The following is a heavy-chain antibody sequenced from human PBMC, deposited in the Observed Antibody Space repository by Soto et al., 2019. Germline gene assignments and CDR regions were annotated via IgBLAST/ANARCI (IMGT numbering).Heavy chain of an antibody. V-gene: IGHV3-53*04. Sequence: GGSLRVSRAVAGFTVINNYGSWVRQDTGKGLEWVSIIYSGGSTYYAGSVKGRFTISRHDSKNALYLQMNSLRAEDTAVYYCARGRLLLDYYYYYYMDVWGKGTTVTVSS. CDR1: GFTVINNY. J-gene: IGHJ6*03. CDR3: ARGRLLLDYYYYYYMDV. D-gene: IGHD2-21*02. CDR2: IYSGGST.